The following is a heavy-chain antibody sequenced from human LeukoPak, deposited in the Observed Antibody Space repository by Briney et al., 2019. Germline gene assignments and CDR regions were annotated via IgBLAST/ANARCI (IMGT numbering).Heavy chain of an antibody. CDR1: GFTFSTNS. Sequence: GGSLRLSCSASGFTFSTNSMHWVRQAPGKGLVWVSRISSDGSSTSYADSVKGRFTISRDNAKNTLYLQMNSLRAEDTAVYYCARGTRPSVLDYYGMDVWGQGTTVTVSS. J-gene: IGHJ6*02. D-gene: IGHD2-8*01. CDR2: ISSDGSST. CDR3: ARGTRPSVLDYYGMDV. V-gene: IGHV3-74*01.